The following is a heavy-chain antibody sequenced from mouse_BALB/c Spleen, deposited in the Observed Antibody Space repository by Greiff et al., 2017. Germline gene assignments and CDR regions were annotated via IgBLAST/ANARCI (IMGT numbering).Heavy chain of an antibody. CDR3: ARQRMFGTGTDYYAMDY. CDR2: ISSGGGST. J-gene: IGHJ4*01. CDR1: GFAFSSYD. V-gene: IGHV5-12-1*01. D-gene: IGHD4-1*01. Sequence: EVKLMESGGGLVKPGGSLKLSCAASGFAFSSYDMSWVRQTPEKRLEWVAYISSGGGSTYYPDTVKGRFTISRDNAKNTLYLQMSSLKSEDTAMYYCARQRMFGTGTDYYAMDYWGQGTSVTVSS.